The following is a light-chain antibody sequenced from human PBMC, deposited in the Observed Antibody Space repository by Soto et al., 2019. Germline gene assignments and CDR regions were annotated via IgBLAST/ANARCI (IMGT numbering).Light chain of an antibody. V-gene: IGKV3-11*01. CDR1: ESVSNY. CDR3: QQRSIWPPIT. Sequence: EIVLTQSPATLSLSPGERATLSCRASESVSNYLAWYQQKPGQGPRLLIYDASNRATGIPARFSGSGSGTDFTLTISSLEPEDFAVYYCQQRSIWPPITFGQGTRLEIK. CDR2: DAS. J-gene: IGKJ5*01.